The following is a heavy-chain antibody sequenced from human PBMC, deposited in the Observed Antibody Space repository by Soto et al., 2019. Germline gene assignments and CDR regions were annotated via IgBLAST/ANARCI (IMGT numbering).Heavy chain of an antibody. CDR2: ISYDGSNK. J-gene: IGHJ6*02. D-gene: IGHD3-3*01. CDR3: AKTPESLRFLEWPYSDPYGMDV. V-gene: IGHV3-30*18. CDR1: GFTFSSYG. Sequence: PGGSLRLSCAASGFTFSSYGMHWARQAPGKGLEWVAVISYDGSNKYYADSVKGRFTISRDNSKNTLYLQMNSLRAEDTAVYYCAKTPESLRFLEWPYSDPYGMDVWGQGTTVTVSS.